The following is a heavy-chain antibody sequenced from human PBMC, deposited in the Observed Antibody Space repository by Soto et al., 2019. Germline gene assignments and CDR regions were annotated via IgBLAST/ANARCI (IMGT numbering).Heavy chain of an antibody. D-gene: IGHD3-10*01. CDR1: VNTFTDNG. V-gene: IGHV1-18*01. Sequence: GPGVKKPGASVTVSCKTSVNTFTDNGITWGRQAPGKGLEWVGWVSSYNGNTNYAYNLKDRVIMTTDASTSTAYMELRGLRSDDTAVYYCAREVEGSYSPADFWGQGTPVTVSS. CDR3: AREVEGSYSPADF. J-gene: IGHJ4*02. CDR2: VSSYNGNT.